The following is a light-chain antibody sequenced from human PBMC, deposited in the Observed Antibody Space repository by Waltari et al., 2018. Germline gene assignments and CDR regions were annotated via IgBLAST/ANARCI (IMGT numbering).Light chain of an antibody. CDR1: SSDIGGYNY. CDR2: DVK. J-gene: IGLJ3*02. Sequence: QSALTKPASVSGSPGQSITISCTGSSSDIGGYNYVPWYQQHPGKVPKLIIYDVKKWPSGVSIRFSGSKSGNTASLTISGLQAEDEADYYCSSYTSSSTVVFGGGTKVTVL. CDR3: SSYTSSSTVV. V-gene: IGLV2-14*01.